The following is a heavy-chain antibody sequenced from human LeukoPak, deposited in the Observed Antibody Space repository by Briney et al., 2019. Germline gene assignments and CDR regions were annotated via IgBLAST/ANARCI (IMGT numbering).Heavy chain of an antibody. D-gene: IGHD3-9*01. CDR3: ARGFDGHNAFDI. CDR2: IYYSGST. CDR1: GGSISRDY. V-gene: IGHV4-59*08. J-gene: IGHJ3*02. Sequence: PSETLSLTCTVSGGSISRDYWSWIRQPPGKGLEWIGYIYYSGSTSYNPSLKSRVTISVDTSKNQFSLRLSSVTAADTAVYHCARGFDGHNAFDIWGQGTMVTVSS.